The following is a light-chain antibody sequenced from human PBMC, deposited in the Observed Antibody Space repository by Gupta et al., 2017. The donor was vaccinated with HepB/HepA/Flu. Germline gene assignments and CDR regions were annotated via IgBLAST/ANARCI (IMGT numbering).Light chain of an antibody. J-gene: IGLJ3*02. CDR3: AAWDDSMSGRV. CDR1: SSNIGSNY. CDR2: RNN. V-gene: IGLV1-47*01. Sequence: QSVLTQPPSASGPPGQRVTISCSGSSSNIGSNYVYWYQQLPGTAPKLLIYRNNQRHSGVPDRFSGSKSGTSASLAISGLRAEDEADYYCAAWDDSMSGRVFGGGTKLTVL.